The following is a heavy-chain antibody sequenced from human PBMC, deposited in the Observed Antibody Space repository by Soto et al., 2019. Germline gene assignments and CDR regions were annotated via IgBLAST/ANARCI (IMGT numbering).Heavy chain of an antibody. Sequence: ESLSLTCAVSGFFISSGNYWGWIRKPPGKGLEWIGSIFHGGNTYYNPSLKSRVTISVDMSKNQFSLKLNSVTAADTAVYYCARARWYDAFDVWGQGTVVTVSS. V-gene: IGHV4-38-2*01. D-gene: IGHD2-15*01. J-gene: IGHJ3*01. CDR1: GFFISSGNY. CDR2: IFHGGNT. CDR3: ARARWYDAFDV.